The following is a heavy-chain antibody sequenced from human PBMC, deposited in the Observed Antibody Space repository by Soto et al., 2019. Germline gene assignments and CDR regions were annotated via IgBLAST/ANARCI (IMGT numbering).Heavy chain of an antibody. Sequence: LRLSCAASTFTLSSYVMNWVRQAPGKGLEWVSGIGGSGTNTYYADSVKGRFTISRDNSKNTMYLQMNSLRAEDTAIYFCAKGWLDFWGQGTLVTVSS. CDR2: IGGSGTNT. CDR1: TFTLSSYV. V-gene: IGHV3-23*01. J-gene: IGHJ5*01. CDR3: AKGWLDF.